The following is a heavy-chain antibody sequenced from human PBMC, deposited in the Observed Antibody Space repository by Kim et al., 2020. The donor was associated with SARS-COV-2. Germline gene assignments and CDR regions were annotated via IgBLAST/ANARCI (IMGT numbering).Heavy chain of an antibody. Sequence: YYAESVKGRFTISRDNTKNSLYLQMNGLRAEDTAVYYCATGFNYYQSLPEYWGQGTLVTVSS. J-gene: IGHJ4*02. V-gene: IGHV3-7*04. D-gene: IGHD3-10*01. CDR3: ATGFNYYQSLPEY.